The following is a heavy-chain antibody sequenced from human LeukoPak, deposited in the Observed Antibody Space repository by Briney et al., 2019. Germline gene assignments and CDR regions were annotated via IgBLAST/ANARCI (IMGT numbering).Heavy chain of an antibody. D-gene: IGHD5-24*01. J-gene: IGHJ5*02. V-gene: IGHV3-21*05. CDR3: ARGGGWLQFGANWFDP. Sequence: GGSLRLSCAASGFTFSSYSMNWVRQAPGKGLEWGSYISSSSSYIYYADSVKGRFTISRDNAKNSLYLQMNSLRAEDTAVYYCARGGGWLQFGANWFDPWGQGTLVTVSS. CDR2: ISSSSSYI. CDR1: GFTFSSYS.